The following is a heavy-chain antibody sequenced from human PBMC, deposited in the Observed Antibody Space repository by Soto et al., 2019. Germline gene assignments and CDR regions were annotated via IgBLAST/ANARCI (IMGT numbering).Heavy chain of an antibody. J-gene: IGHJ6*02. CDR1: CYTFTSYG. CDR2: ISAYNGNT. V-gene: IGHV1-18*01. D-gene: IGHD3-3*01. Sequence: ASVKVSGKASCYTFTSYGISFGRQAPGQGLEWMGWISAYNGNTNYAQKLQGRVTMTTDTSTSTAYMELRSLGSDDTAVYYCARDLPYYDFWSGYSYYYYYYGMDVWGQGATVTVSS. CDR3: ARDLPYYDFWSGYSYYYYYYGMDV.